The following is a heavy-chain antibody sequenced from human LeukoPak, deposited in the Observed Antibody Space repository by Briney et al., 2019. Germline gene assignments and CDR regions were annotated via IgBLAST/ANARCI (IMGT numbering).Heavy chain of an antibody. CDR1: GYSISSGYY. CDR3: ARGPVVRGVGDDY. J-gene: IGHJ4*02. V-gene: IGHV4-38-2*02. D-gene: IGHD3-10*01. CDR2: IYHSGST. Sequence: SETLSLTCTVSGYSISSGYYWGWIRQPPGKGLEWIGSIYHSGSTYYNPSLKSRVTISVDTSKNQFSLKLSSVTAADTAVYYCARGPVVRGVGDDYWGQGTLVTVSS.